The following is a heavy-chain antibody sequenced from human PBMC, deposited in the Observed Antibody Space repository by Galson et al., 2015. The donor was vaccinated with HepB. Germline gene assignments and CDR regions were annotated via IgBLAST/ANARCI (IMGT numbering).Heavy chain of an antibody. J-gene: IGHJ4*02. CDR1: GFIFTNYG. V-gene: IGHV3-23*01. CDR2: ISGSGDSI. D-gene: IGHD2-21*02. CDR3: ASEAPDCGGDCYSEY. Sequence: SLRLSCAASGFIFTNYGMAWVRQAPGKGLSWTSAISGSGDSIYYAESVKGRFTISRDQSKNTLSLQMNNLRADDSGVYYCASEAPDCGGDCYSEYWGQGVLVTVSS.